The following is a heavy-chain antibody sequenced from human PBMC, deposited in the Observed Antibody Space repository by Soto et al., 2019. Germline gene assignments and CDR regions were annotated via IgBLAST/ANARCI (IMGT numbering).Heavy chain of an antibody. CDR3: ARESIGVVGATVFDY. J-gene: IGHJ4*02. Sequence: ASVKVSCKASGYTFTGYYMHWMRQAPGQGLEWMGWINPNSGGTNYAQRFQGWVTMTRDTSISTAYMELSRLRSDDTAVYYCARESIGVVGATVFDYWGQGTLVTVSS. CDR2: INPNSGGT. V-gene: IGHV1-2*04. D-gene: IGHD1-26*01. CDR1: GYTFTGYY.